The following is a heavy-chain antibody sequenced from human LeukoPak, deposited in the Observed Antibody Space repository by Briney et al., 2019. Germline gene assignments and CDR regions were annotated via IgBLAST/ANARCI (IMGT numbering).Heavy chain of an antibody. Sequence: PSETLSLTCTVSGGSISSYYWSWIRQPPGKGLEWIGYIYYSGSTNYNPSLKSRVTISVDTSKNQFSLKLSSATAADTAVYYCARRNLDIVVVVAATPNSWFDPWGQGTLVTVSS. D-gene: IGHD2-15*01. CDR1: GGSISSYY. J-gene: IGHJ5*02. CDR3: ARRNLDIVVVVAATPNSWFDP. V-gene: IGHV4-59*08. CDR2: IYYSGST.